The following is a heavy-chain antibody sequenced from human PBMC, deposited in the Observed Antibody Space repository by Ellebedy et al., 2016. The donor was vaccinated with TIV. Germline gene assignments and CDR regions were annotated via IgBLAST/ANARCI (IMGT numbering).Heavy chain of an antibody. D-gene: IGHD2-21*02. Sequence: GESLKISCAASGFTFNSYAMSWVRQAPGKGLEWVSTISNTGSRTYYADSVEGRFIISRDNSKRTLYLQMNSLRAEDTAVYYRAKERTSGDGYWVFDSWGQGTMVSVSS. CDR2: ISNTGSRT. J-gene: IGHJ4*02. CDR3: AKERTSGDGYWVFDS. CDR1: GFTFNSYA. V-gene: IGHV3-23*01.